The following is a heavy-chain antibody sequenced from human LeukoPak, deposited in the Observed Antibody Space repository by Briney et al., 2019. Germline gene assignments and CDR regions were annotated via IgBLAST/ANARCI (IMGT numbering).Heavy chain of an antibody. CDR3: ARGKYNYACDG. J-gene: IGHJ4*02. V-gene: IGHV3-74*01. Sequence: GGSLRLSCVAYGFTLSDYYMHWVRQAPGKGLVWVSHINGDGSRTGYADSVRGRFTVTRDNAENTLYLQMNSLRDEDTAVFYCARGKYNYACDGWGQGTLVTVSS. CDR2: INGDGSRT. CDR1: GFTLSDYY. D-gene: IGHD3-10*01.